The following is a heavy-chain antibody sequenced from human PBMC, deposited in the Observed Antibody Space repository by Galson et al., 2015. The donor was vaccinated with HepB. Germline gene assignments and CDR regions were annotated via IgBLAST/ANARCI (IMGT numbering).Heavy chain of an antibody. CDR2: IFAGGGST. J-gene: IGHJ4*02. V-gene: IGHV1-46*01. CDR1: GYTFTSNG. Sequence: SVKVSCKASGYTFTSNGISWVRQTPRQGLEWMGKIFAGGGSTRYAERFQGRVTLTRDSSTSTIYMEVSSLRSDDTAVYYCARATPDTYYFDYWGQGTLVTVSS. D-gene: IGHD2-15*01. CDR3: ARATPDTYYFDY.